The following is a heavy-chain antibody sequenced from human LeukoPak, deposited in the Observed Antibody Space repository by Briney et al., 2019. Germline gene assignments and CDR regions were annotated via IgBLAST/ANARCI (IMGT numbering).Heavy chain of an antibody. CDR2: IYYSGST. CDR3: ARSVYCGGDCYPEKYYFDY. D-gene: IGHD2-21*02. CDR1: GGSISSYY. Sequence: PSETLSLTCTVSGGSISSYYWGWIRQPPGKGLEWIGYIYYSGSTNYNPSLKSRVTISVDTSKNQFSLKLSSVTAADTAVYYCARSVYCGGDCYPEKYYFDYWGQGTLVTVSS. V-gene: IGHV4-59*01. J-gene: IGHJ4*02.